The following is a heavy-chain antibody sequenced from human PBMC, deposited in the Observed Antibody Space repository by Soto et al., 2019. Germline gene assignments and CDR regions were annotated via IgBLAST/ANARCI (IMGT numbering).Heavy chain of an antibody. CDR2: ISTYNGNT. Sequence: QAQLVQSGAEVKKPGASVKVSCKASGYTFTSKGISWVRQDPGQGLEWMGWISTYNGNTNYAQKLQGRVSMTIDTSMXTAYMELRSLRSDDTAVYYCASGVETAMVPHYLDYWGQGTLVTVSS. D-gene: IGHD5-18*01. CDR1: GYTFTSKG. J-gene: IGHJ4*02. CDR3: ASGVETAMVPHYLDY. V-gene: IGHV1-18*01.